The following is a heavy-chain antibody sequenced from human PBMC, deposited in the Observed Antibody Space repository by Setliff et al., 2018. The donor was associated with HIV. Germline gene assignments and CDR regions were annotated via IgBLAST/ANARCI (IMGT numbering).Heavy chain of an antibody. CDR3: ARPIAVAGIYYFDY. D-gene: IGHD6-19*01. CDR1: GYTFTSYD. Sequence: ASVKVSCKASGYTFTSYDINWVRQATGQGLEWMGWMNPNSGNTGYAQKLQGRVTMTTDTSTSTAYMELRSLRSDDTAVYYCARPIAVAGIYYFDYWGQGTLVTVSS. J-gene: IGHJ4*02. CDR2: MNPNSGNT. V-gene: IGHV1-8*02.